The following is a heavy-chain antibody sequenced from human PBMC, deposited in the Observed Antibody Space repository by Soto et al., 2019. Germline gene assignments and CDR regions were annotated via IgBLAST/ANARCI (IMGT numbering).Heavy chain of an antibody. V-gene: IGHV4-4*07. CDR2: IYSSGTT. CDR3: VRDVGGSGWFDP. CDR1: GISIDNYY. Sequence: SETLSLTCSVSGISIDNYYCSWIRQSAGKGLEWIGRIYSSGTTNYNPSLKSRVTMSVDMSKSQFSLNVRSVTAADTAVYYCVRDVGGSGWFDPWGQGTRVTISS. J-gene: IGHJ5*02.